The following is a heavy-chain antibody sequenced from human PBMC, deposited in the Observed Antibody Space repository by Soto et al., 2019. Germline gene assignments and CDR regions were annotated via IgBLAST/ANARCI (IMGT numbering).Heavy chain of an antibody. CDR3: ARVYSGYYFDY. CDR1: VFTFTDYN. Sequence: PGGFLRLSCAASVFTFTDYNMNWVRQAPGKGLEWVSSISSSSTYIFYADSVKGRFTISRDNAKNSLYLHVNSLTAEDTALYYCARVYSGYYFDYWGRGTLVTV. J-gene: IGHJ4*02. D-gene: IGHD1-26*01. CDR2: ISSSSTYI. V-gene: IGHV3-21*01.